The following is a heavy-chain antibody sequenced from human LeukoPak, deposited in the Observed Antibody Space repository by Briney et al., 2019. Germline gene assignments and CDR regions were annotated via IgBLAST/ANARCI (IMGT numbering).Heavy chain of an antibody. CDR3: ARVGSEAVAGTGQYYFDY. CDR2: IHSSAGS. Sequence: SETLSLTCTVSGGSMSGFYWSWIRQSRGKGLEWCAYIHSSAGSNYNPSLKSRVTVSVDTSKNQFSLKVTSVTAADTAMYYCARVGSEAVAGTGQYYFDYWGQGILVTVSS. J-gene: IGHJ4*02. CDR1: GGSMSGFY. D-gene: IGHD6-19*01. V-gene: IGHV4-59*01.